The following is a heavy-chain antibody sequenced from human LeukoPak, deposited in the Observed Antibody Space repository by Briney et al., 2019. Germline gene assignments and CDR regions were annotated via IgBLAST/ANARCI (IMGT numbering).Heavy chain of an antibody. CDR1: GYSISSGYY. CDR3: AREYSSGWYGGGDI. J-gene: IGHJ3*02. CDR2: VYHSGST. D-gene: IGHD6-19*01. Sequence: SETLSLTCTVSGYSISSGYYWGWIRQPPGKGLEWIGSVYHSGSTYYNPSLKSRVTISVDTSKNQFSLKLSSVTAADTAVYYCAREYSSGWYGGGDIWGQGTMVTVSS. V-gene: IGHV4-38-2*02.